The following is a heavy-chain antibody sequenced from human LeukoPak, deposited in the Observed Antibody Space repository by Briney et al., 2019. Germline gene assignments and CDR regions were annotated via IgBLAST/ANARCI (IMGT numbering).Heavy chain of an antibody. J-gene: IGHJ4*02. V-gene: IGHV3-30*02. CDR3: AKGGKSIAARPGYFDY. D-gene: IGHD6-6*01. CDR1: GFTFSSYG. CDR2: IRYDGSNK. Sequence: GGSLRLSCAASGFTFSSYGMHWVRQAPGKGLEWVAFIRYDGSNKYYADSVKGRFTISRDNSKNTLYLQMNSLRAEDTAVYYCAKGGKSIAARPGYFDYWGQGTLVTVSS.